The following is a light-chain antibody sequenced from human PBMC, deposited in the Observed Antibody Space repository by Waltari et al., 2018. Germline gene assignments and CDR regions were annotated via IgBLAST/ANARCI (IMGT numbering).Light chain of an antibody. Sequence: EIVMTQSPATLSVSPGVRATISCRASQIVSTNLAWYQHKPGQAPRLLIYDASTRATGIPPRFSGSGSGTEFTLTISSLQPEDFAVYYCQQYKNWPPLTFGGGTKVEIK. CDR1: QIVSTN. J-gene: IGKJ4*01. CDR3: QQYKNWPPLT. V-gene: IGKV3-15*01. CDR2: DAS.